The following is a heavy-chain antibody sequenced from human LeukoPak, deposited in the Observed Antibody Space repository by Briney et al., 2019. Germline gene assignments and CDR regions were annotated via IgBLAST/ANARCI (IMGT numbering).Heavy chain of an antibody. V-gene: IGHV3-11*01. CDR1: GFTFSDDY. CDR2: ISSSGSTI. D-gene: IGHD2-15*01. Sequence: GGSLRLSSAASGFTFSDDYMSCIRQAPGKGLEWVSYISSSGSTIYYADSVKGRFTISRDNAKNSLYLQMNSLRAEDTAVYYCASSGCSGGSCYLGSYYYYGMDVWGQGTTVSVSS. CDR3: ASSGCSGGSCYLGSYYYYGMDV. J-gene: IGHJ6*02.